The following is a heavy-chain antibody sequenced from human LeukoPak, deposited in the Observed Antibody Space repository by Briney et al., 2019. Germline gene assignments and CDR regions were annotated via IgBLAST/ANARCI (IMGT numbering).Heavy chain of an antibody. Sequence: SETLSLTCAVYGESFSGYYWSWIRQPPGKGLEWIGEINHSGSTNYNPSLKSRVTISVDASKNQFSLKLSSVTAADTAVYYCASRYCSSTSCYTENWFDPWGQGTPVTVSS. J-gene: IGHJ5*02. CDR2: INHSGST. V-gene: IGHV4-34*01. D-gene: IGHD2-2*02. CDR3: ASRYCSSTSCYTENWFDP. CDR1: GESFSGYY.